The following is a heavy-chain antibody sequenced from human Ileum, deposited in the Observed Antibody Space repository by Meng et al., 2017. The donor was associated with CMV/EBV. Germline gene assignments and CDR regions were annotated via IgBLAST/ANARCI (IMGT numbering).Heavy chain of an antibody. D-gene: IGHD3-10*01. CDR3: ARNDFYSGSGTYYFDY. Sequence: FTFSHDVMHWVRQAPGKGLEWVTSISYDGSNKYYGDSVTGRFSISRDNSKDTLYLHMNSLRTEDTAVYFCARNDFYSGSGTYYFDYWGQGTLVTVSS. J-gene: IGHJ4*02. CDR2: ISYDGSNK. CDR1: FTFSHDV. V-gene: IGHV3-30-3*01.